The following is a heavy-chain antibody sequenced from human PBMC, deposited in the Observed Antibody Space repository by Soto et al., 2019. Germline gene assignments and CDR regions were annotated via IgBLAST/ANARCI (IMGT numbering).Heavy chain of an antibody. CDR3: ARVVYYDSSGYQY. CDR2: ISGSSSYI. J-gene: IGHJ4*02. Sequence: GGSLRLSCAASGFTFSRYNMNWVRQAPGKGLEWVSSISGSSSYIYYADSVKGRFTISRDNAKNSLYLQMNSLRAEDTAVYYCARVVYYDSSGYQYWGQGTLVTVSS. V-gene: IGHV3-21*01. CDR1: GFTFSRYN. D-gene: IGHD3-22*01.